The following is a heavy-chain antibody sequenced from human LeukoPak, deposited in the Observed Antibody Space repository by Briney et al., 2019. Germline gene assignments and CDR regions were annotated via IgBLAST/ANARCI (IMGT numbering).Heavy chain of an antibody. J-gene: IGHJ4*02. D-gene: IGHD3-3*01. CDR2: ISSSSSII. Sequence: PGGSLRLSCSASGFSFSCYRMKWVRQAPGKGLEWVSYISSSSSIIYYADSVKGRFTISRDNAKNSLYLQMNSLRAEDTAVYYCARENSFWSGYYFDFWGQGTLVTVSS. CDR3: ARENSFWSGYYFDF. V-gene: IGHV3-48*01. CDR1: GFSFSCYR.